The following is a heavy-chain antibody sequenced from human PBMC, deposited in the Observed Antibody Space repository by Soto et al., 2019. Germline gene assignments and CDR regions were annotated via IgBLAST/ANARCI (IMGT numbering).Heavy chain of an antibody. CDR1: GYSFTSYW. J-gene: IGHJ6*02. CDR2: IDPSDSYT. D-gene: IGHD3-10*01. Sequence: GESLKISCKGSGYSFTSYWISWVRQIPGKGLEWMGRIDPSDSYTNYSPSFQGHVTISADKSISTAYLQWSSLKASDTAMYYCARLSHFVVGYYYYGMDVWGQGTTVTVSS. CDR3: ARLSHFVVGYYYYGMDV. V-gene: IGHV5-10-1*01.